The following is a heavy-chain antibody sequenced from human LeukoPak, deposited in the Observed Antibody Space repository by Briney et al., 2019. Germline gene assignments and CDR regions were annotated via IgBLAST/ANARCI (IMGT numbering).Heavy chain of an antibody. Sequence: GGSLRLSCAASGFSFSSYWMHWVRQAPGMGLEWVSRANGDGTDTIYADSVMGRFTISRDNARNTLYLQMNSLRAEDTAMYYCTRDSHGGVGYWGQGTLVTVSS. V-gene: IGHV3-74*01. J-gene: IGHJ4*02. D-gene: IGHD3-10*01. CDR3: TRDSHGGVGY. CDR2: ANGDGTDT. CDR1: GFSFSSYW.